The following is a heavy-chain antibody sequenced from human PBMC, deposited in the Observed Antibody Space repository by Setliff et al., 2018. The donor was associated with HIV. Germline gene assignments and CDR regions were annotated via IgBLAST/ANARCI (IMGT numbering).Heavy chain of an antibody. CDR1: GFTFSDYY. V-gene: IGHV3-11*04. D-gene: IGHD1-7*01. CDR2: ISSSGSII. Sequence: PGGSLRLSCAASGFTFSDYYMSWIRQAPGMGLEWVSYISSSGSIIYYADSVKGRFTISRDNAKKSLYLQMNSLRAEDTAVYYCVKDMTGTPSYFFDYWGQGTLVTVSS. J-gene: IGHJ4*02. CDR3: VKDMTGTPSYFFDY.